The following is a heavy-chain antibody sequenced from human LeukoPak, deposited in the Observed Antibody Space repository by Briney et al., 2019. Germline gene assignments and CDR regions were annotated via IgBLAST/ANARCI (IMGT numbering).Heavy chain of an antibody. J-gene: IGHJ4*02. CDR3: AKESPRFDY. V-gene: IGHV3-23*01. CDR2: ISGNGGST. Sequence: GGSLRLSCAASGFTFSSYAMSWVRQAQGKGLEWVSVISGNGGSTHYADSVKGRFTISRDNSKNTLYLQMNSLRAEDMAVYYCAKESPRFDYWGQGTLVTVSS. CDR1: GFTFSSYA.